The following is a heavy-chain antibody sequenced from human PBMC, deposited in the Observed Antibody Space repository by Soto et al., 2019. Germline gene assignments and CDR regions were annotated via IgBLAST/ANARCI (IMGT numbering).Heavy chain of an antibody. Sequence: SETLSLTCTVSGGSISRYYWSWIRQSPGKGLEWIGYIYYSGTTNYNPSLKSRVTISVDLSRSQSSLKMTSVTAADTAVYYCARDAVGYFDFWGQGTLVTVSS. J-gene: IGHJ4*02. CDR3: ARDAVGYFDF. CDR1: GGSISRYY. CDR2: IYYSGTT. V-gene: IGHV4-59*01. D-gene: IGHD1-26*01.